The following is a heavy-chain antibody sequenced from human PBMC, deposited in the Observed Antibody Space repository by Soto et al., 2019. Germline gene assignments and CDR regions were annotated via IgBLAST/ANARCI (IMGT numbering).Heavy chain of an antibody. Sequence: LGESLKISCKVSGYSFTSYWIGWVRQMPGKGLEWMGGIYPGDSDTRYSPSFQGQVTISADKSISTAYLQWSSLKASDTAMYYCARTSAAGKNYNGMDVWGQGTTVTVSS. CDR2: IYPGDSDT. J-gene: IGHJ6*02. CDR1: GYSFTSYW. CDR3: ARTSAAGKNYNGMDV. D-gene: IGHD6-13*01. V-gene: IGHV5-51*01.